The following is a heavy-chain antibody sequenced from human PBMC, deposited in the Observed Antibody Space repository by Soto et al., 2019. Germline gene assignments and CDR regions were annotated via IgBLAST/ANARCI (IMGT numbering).Heavy chain of an antibody. J-gene: IGHJ6*02. V-gene: IGHV1-69*01. CDR3: VTRTTVAYYYYYGMDV. D-gene: IGHD4-17*01. CDR1: GGTFSSYA. Sequence: QVQLVQSGAEVKKPGSSVKVSCKASGGTFSSYAISWVRQAPGQGLEWMGGIIPIFGTANYAQKFQGRVTITADESTSTAYMELSSLRSEDTAVYYCVTRTTVAYYYYYGMDVWGQGTTVTVSS. CDR2: IIPIFGTA.